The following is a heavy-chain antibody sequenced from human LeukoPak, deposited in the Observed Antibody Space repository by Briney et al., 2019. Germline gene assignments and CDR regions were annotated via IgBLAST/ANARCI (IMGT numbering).Heavy chain of an antibody. D-gene: IGHD3-3*01. CDR2: INPNSGGT. Sequence: ASVKVSCKASGGTFSSYAISWVRQAPGQGLEWMGWINPNSGGTNYAQKFQGRVTMTRDTSISTAYMELSRLRSDDTAVYYCARDLLDYDFWSGYYGGFDYWGQGTLVTVSS. CDR1: GGTFSSYA. J-gene: IGHJ4*02. CDR3: ARDLLDYDFWSGYYGGFDY. V-gene: IGHV1-2*02.